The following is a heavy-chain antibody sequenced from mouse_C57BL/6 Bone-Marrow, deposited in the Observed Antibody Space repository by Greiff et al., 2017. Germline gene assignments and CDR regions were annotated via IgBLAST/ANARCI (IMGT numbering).Heavy chain of an antibody. CDR2: IYPRSGNT. CDR1: GYTFTSYG. CDR3: ARVHYYYGSSYDEY. J-gene: IGHJ2*01. V-gene: IGHV1-81*01. Sequence: VKLVESGAELAKPGASVKLSCKASGYTFTSYGISWVKQRPGQGLEWIGEIYPRSGNTYYNEKFKGKATLTADKSSSTAYMELRSLTSEDSAVFCCARVHYYYGSSYDEYWGQGTTLTVSS. D-gene: IGHD1-1*01.